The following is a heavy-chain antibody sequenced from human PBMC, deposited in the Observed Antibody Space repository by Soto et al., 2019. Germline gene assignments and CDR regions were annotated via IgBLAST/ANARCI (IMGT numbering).Heavy chain of an antibody. CDR2: IYYSGST. CDR3: ARARGSYYNFDY. V-gene: IGHV4-59*01. CDR1: GGYISTYY. J-gene: IGHJ4*02. D-gene: IGHD3-10*01. Sequence: QVQLQESGPGLVKPSETLSLTCTVSGGYISTYYWSWIRQPPGKGLEWIGYIYYSGSTNYNPSLKSRIAISVDKSKNHSSLKLNSVTAADTALLCCARARGSYYNFDYRGQGTLVTV.